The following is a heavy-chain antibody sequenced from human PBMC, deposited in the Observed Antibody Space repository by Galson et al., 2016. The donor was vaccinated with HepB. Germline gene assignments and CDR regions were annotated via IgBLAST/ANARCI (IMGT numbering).Heavy chain of an antibody. D-gene: IGHD3-3*01. CDR3: ASEMIDLEDY. CDR2: MSRDGGYK. CDR1: GFTFSRHT. V-gene: IGHV3-30*04. Sequence: SLRLSCAASGFTFSRHTMHWVRQAPGKGLEWVSLMSRDGGYKHYSDSVKGRFTISRDNSRNTLYLQMDSLRPEDTAIYYCASEMIDLEDYWGQGTRVTVSS. J-gene: IGHJ4*02.